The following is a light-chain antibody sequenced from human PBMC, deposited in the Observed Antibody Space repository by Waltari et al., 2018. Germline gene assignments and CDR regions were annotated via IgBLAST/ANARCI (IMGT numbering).Light chain of an antibody. V-gene: IGKV3-15*01. CDR3: QQYDNWPPYT. CDR2: GAS. CDR1: QTVSSN. Sequence: EILMTQSPATLSVSPGDRATLSCRASQTVSSNLAWYQQKPGQAPRLLIYGASTRAAGIPVRFSGSGSGTEFTFTISSLQSEDFAVYYCQQYDNWPPYTFGQGTKLEI. J-gene: IGKJ2*01.